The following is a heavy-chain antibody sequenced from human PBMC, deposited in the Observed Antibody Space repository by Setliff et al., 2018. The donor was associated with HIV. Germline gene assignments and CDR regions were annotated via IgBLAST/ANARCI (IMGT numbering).Heavy chain of an antibody. J-gene: IGHJ4*02. Sequence: LRLSCAASGFTFSSYAMHWVRQAPGKGLEWVAIISYDGNNKYYADSVKGRFTISRDNSKKTLYLQMNSLRAEDTAVYYCARDRTYYDILTGYYGLDYWGQGTLVTVSS. CDR2: ISYDGNNK. CDR1: GFTFSSYA. V-gene: IGHV3-30*01. D-gene: IGHD3-9*01. CDR3: ARDRTYYDILTGYYGLDY.